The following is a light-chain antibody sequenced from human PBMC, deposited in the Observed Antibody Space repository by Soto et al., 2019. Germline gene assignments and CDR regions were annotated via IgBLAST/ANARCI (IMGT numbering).Light chain of an antibody. J-gene: IGLJ2*01. CDR2: EVT. CDR1: TNDIGSYNY. CDR3: SSSTNTNTLVI. Sequence: QSALTQPASVSGSPGQSITLSCAGTTNDIGSYNYVSWFQQHPGEAPKLIIFEVTHRPSGISTRFSGSKSGNTASLTISGLQAEDEAIYFCSSSTNTNTLVIFGGGTKLTVL. V-gene: IGLV2-14*01.